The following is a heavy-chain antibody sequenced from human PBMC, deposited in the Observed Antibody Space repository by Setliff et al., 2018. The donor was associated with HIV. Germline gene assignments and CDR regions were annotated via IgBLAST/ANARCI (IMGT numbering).Heavy chain of an antibody. V-gene: IGHV4-39*02. CDR2: IYYSGST. Sequence: SETLSLTCTVSGGSISSSSYYWGWIRQPPGKGLEWIGSIYYSGSTYYNPSFNSRVTISVDTSKNQFSLRLTSVAATDTAVYYCARDDRCSGDTCYYYWGQGALVTAPQ. J-gene: IGHJ4*02. D-gene: IGHD2-15*01. CDR1: GGSISSSSYY. CDR3: ARDDRCSGDTCYYY.